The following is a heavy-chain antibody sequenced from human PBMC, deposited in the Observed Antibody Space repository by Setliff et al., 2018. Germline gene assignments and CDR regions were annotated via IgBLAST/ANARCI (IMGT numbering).Heavy chain of an antibody. CDR1: GGLIYDHL. D-gene: IGHD3-3*01. CDR2: VYSDGDT. V-gene: IGHV4-4*07. Sequence: LSLTCSVSGGLIYDHLWTWVRQPAGEEFQWIGRVYSDGDTEYNPSLKSRVTISVDTSNNQFSLHLTSVTAADTARYFCARERQGGFLEWSPLDPWGQGILVTVSS. J-gene: IGHJ5*02. CDR3: ARERQGGFLEWSPLDP.